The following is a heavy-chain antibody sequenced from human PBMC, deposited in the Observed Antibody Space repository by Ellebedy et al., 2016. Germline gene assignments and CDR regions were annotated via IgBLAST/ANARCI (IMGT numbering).Heavy chain of an antibody. J-gene: IGHJ1*01. Sequence: GESLKISCAASGFTFSTYSMNWVRQAPGKGLEWVSYISSSSSTIYYADSVKGRFTISRDNAKNSLYLQMNSLRAEDTAVYYCARDKYFQHWGQGTLVTVSS. CDR1: GFTFSTYS. CDR3: ARDKYFQH. CDR2: ISSSSSTI. V-gene: IGHV3-48*01.